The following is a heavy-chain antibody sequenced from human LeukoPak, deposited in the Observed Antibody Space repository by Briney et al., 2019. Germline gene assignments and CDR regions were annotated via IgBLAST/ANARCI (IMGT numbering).Heavy chain of an antibody. V-gene: IGHV4-59*01. CDR1: GGSISSYY. CDR3: ARAGGYSSSFPFDY. CDR2: IYYSGST. D-gene: IGHD6-6*01. J-gene: IGHJ4*02. Sequence: SETLSLTCTVSGGSISSYYWSWIRQPPGKGLEWIGYIYYSGSTNYNPSLKSRVTISVDTSKNQFSLKLSSVTAADTAVYYCARAGGYSSSFPFDYWGQGTLVTVSS.